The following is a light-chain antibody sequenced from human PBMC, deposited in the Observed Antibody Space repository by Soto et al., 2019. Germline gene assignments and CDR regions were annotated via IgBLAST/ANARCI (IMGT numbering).Light chain of an antibody. V-gene: IGKV1-5*03. CDR1: QTISSW. Sequence: DIQMNQSPSSVSASVGDRVTITCRASQTISSWLAWYQQKPGKAPKLLIYKASTLKSGVPSRFSGSGSGTEFTLTISSLQPDDFATYYCQHYNSYSEAFCQGTKVEIK. CDR3: QHYNSYSEA. J-gene: IGKJ1*01. CDR2: KAS.